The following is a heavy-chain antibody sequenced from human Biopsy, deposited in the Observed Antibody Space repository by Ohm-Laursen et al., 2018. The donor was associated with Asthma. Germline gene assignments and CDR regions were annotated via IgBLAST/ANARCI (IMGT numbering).Heavy chain of an antibody. CDR3: VRHQYSSSWSTFDY. CDR2: MYHSGSP. V-gene: IGHV4-39*01. Sequence: GTLSLTCTVSGGSITSSSYYWGWIRQPPGKGMEWIGSMYHSGSPYYPPSLKIRATISVDTSKNQLSLKMSSVTAADTAVYFCVRHQYSSSWSTFDYWGQGALVTVSS. D-gene: IGHD3-22*01. J-gene: IGHJ4*02. CDR1: GGSITSSSYY.